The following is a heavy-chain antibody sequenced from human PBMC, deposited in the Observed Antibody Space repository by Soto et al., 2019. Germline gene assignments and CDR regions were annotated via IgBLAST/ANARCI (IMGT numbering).Heavy chain of an antibody. CDR3: ARTYYDFWSGYSLVGYYYYMDV. D-gene: IGHD3-3*01. V-gene: IGHV1-18*01. J-gene: IGHJ6*03. Sequence: ASVKVSCKASGYTFTCYGISWVRQAPGQGLEWMGWISAYNGNTNYAQKLQGRVTMTTDTSTSTAYMELRSLRSDDTAVYYCARTYYDFWSGYSLVGYYYYMDVWGKGTTVTVSS. CDR2: ISAYNGNT. CDR1: GYTFTCYG.